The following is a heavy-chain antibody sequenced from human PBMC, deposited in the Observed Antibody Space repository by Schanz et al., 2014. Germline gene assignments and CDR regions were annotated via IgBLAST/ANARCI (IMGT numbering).Heavy chain of an antibody. CDR3: MAMGRNTSHYFDH. V-gene: IGHV3-33*01. D-gene: IGHD1-1*01. Sequence: QVQLVESGGGVVQPGRSLRLSCAASGFTFSSYGMHWVRQAPGKGLEWVAIIWYDGSNKYYADSVKGRFTISRDNSKNTLFLQMSSLRAEDTAVYYCMAMGRNTSHYFDHWGQGTLVNVSS. CDR1: GFTFSSYG. J-gene: IGHJ4*02. CDR2: IWYDGSNK.